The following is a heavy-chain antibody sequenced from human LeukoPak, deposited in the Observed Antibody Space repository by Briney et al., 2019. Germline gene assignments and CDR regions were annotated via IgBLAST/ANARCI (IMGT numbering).Heavy chain of an antibody. V-gene: IGHV3-23*01. CDR1: GFTFSSYS. D-gene: IGHD1-26*01. Sequence: GGSLRLSCAASGFTFSSYSMNWVRQAPGKGLEWVSAISGSGGSTYYADSVKGRFTISRDNSKNTLYLQMNSLRAEDTAVYYCAKAREGGFFDYWGQGTLVTVSS. J-gene: IGHJ4*02. CDR3: AKAREGGFFDY. CDR2: ISGSGGST.